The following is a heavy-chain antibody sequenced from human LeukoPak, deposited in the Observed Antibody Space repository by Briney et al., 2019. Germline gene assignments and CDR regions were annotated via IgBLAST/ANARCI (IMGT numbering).Heavy chain of an antibody. CDR2: IYYSGST. Sequence: PSETLSLTCTVSGGSISSSSYYWGWIRQPPGKGLEWIGSIYYSGSTYYNPSLDSRVTISVDTSKKQFSLKLRSVTAADTAVYYCANVLDCSGGSCSPGGFDPWGQGTLVTVSS. J-gene: IGHJ5*02. V-gene: IGHV4-39*01. CDR1: GGSISSSSYY. D-gene: IGHD2-15*01. CDR3: ANVLDCSGGSCSPGGFDP.